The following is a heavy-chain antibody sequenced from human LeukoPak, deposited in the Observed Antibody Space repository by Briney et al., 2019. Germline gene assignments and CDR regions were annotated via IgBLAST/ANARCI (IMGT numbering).Heavy chain of an antibody. D-gene: IGHD4-11*01. Sequence: ASVKVSCKASGGTFTSYGISWVRQAPGQGLEWMGWISAYNGNTNYAQKLQGRVTMTTDTSTSTAYMELRSLRSDDTAVYYCAKTGNTVILNWFHPWGQGTLVTVSS. J-gene: IGHJ5*02. CDR3: AKTGNTVILNWFHP. CDR1: GGTFTSYG. CDR2: ISAYNGNT. V-gene: IGHV1-18*01.